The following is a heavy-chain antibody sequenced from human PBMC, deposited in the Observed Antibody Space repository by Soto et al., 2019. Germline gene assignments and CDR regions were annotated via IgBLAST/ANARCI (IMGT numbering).Heavy chain of an antibody. CDR3: AHSRCGGDCLQSYSSHYYYGMDV. V-gene: IGHV2-5*02. Sequence: SGPTLVNPTQTLTLTFTCSGFSLSTGGVGVGWIRQPPGKAREWLALIYWDDDKRYSPSLTSRLTVTKDTSKNQVVLTMTNMDPVDTATYYCAHSRCGGDCLQSYSSHYYYGMDVWGQGT. D-gene: IGHD2-21*02. J-gene: IGHJ6*02. CDR1: GFSLSTGGVG. CDR2: IYWDDDK.